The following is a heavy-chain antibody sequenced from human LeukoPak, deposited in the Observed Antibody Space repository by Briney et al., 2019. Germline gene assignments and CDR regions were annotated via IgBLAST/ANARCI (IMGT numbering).Heavy chain of an antibody. CDR3: ARERPTEGWFDP. J-gene: IGHJ5*02. V-gene: IGHV4-59*01. CDR1: GGSISSYY. CDR2: IYYSGST. Sequence: PSETLSLTCTVSGGSISSYYWSWIRQPPGKGLEWIGYIYYSGSTNYNPSLKSRVTISVDTSKNQFSLKLSSVTAADTAVYYCARERPTEGWFDPWGQGTLVTVSS.